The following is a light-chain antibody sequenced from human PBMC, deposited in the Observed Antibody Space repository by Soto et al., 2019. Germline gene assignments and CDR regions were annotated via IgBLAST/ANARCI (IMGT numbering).Light chain of an antibody. Sequence: QSVLTQPPSVSGAPGQRVTISCTGSSSNIGAGYDVHWYQQLPGTAPKVFIYGNSNRPSGVPDRFSGSKSGNSASLAITGLQAEDEADYYCQSYDTSLSGSVFGGGTKLTVL. V-gene: IGLV1-40*01. CDR1: SSNIGAGYD. CDR2: GNS. J-gene: IGLJ2*01. CDR3: QSYDTSLSGSV.